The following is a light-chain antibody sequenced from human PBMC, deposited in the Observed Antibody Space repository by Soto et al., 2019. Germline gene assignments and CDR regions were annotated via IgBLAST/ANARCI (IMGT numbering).Light chain of an antibody. CDR3: TSYTTSSTLV. V-gene: IGLV2-14*03. CDR1: SSDVDYYDY. CDR2: EVN. Sequence: QSALTQPASVSGSPGQSITISCTGTSSDVDYYDYVSWYQQHPGEAPKPMIYEVNNRPSGVSDRFSASKSGNTASLTISGLQAEDEGDYYCTSYTTSSTLVFGGGTKLTVL. J-gene: IGLJ2*01.